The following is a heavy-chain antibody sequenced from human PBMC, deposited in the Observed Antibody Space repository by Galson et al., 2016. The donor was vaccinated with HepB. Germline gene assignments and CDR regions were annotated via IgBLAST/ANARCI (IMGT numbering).Heavy chain of an antibody. CDR3: ARGLVGSGMDV. CDR2: INWSGDST. V-gene: IGHV3-20*01. J-gene: IGHJ6*02. CDR1: GFTFDDYG. D-gene: IGHD3-10*01. Sequence: SLRLSCAVSGFTFDDYGMTWVRQAPGKGLEWVSGINWSGDSTAYADSVKGRFTMYRDDARNSLYLQMSSLRVEDTALYQCARGLVGSGMDVWGRGTTVTVSS.